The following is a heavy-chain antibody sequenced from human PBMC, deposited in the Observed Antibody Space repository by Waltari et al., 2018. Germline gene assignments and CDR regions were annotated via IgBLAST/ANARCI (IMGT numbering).Heavy chain of an antibody. J-gene: IGHJ4*02. CDR2: INPNSGGT. CDR3: ARVPNSSGWPTYFDY. D-gene: IGHD6-19*01. V-gene: IGHV1-2*02. CDR1: GYTFTGYY. Sequence: QVQLVQSGAEVKKPGASVKVSCKASGYTFTGYYMTWVRQAPGQGLEWMGWINPNSGGTNYAQKFQGRVTMTRDTSISTAYMELSRLRSDDTAVYYCARVPNSSGWPTYFDYWGQGTLVTVSS.